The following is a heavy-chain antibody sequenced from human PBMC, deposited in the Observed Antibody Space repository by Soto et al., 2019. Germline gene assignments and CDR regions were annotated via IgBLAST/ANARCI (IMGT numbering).Heavy chain of an antibody. CDR2: ISYDGSNK. J-gene: IGHJ6*02. V-gene: IGHV3-30*18. CDR3: AKDYFSSKGDFWSGTPYYYYYGMDV. CDR1: GFTFSSYG. D-gene: IGHD3-3*01. Sequence: GGSLRLSCAASGFTFSSYGMHWVRQAPGKGLEWVAVISYDGSNKYYADSVKGRFTISRDNSKNTLYLQMNSLRAEDTAVYYCAKDYFSSKGDFWSGTPYYYYYGMDVWGQGTTVTVSS.